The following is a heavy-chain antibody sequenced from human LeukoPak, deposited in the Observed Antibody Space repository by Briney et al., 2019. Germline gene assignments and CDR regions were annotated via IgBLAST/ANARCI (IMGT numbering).Heavy chain of an antibody. Sequence: PSETLSLTCTVSGFSISSDYYWGWILQPPGKGLEWLGSVSHSGITYYNSSLNSRVTISVDTSKNQFSLKVNSVTAADTAVYYCARLVIPWGQGILVTVSS. CDR2: VSHSGIT. CDR1: GFSISSDYY. D-gene: IGHD3-10*01. V-gene: IGHV4-38-2*02. CDR3: ARLVIP. J-gene: IGHJ5*02.